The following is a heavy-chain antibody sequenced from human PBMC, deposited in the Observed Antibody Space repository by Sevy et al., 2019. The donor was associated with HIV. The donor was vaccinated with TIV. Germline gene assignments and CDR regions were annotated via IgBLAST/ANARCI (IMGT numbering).Heavy chain of an antibody. D-gene: IGHD6-13*01. J-gene: IGHJ4*02. CDR1: GYTFSNYA. Sequence: ASVKVSCKASGYTFSNYAVSWVRQAPGQGLECLGWISADNGNKKYAQKFQGRVTMTTDTSTSTAYMELRSLRPDDTAVYYCARESRAAGKDYWGQGTLVTVSS. V-gene: IGHV1-18*01. CDR3: ARESRAAGKDY. CDR2: ISADNGNK.